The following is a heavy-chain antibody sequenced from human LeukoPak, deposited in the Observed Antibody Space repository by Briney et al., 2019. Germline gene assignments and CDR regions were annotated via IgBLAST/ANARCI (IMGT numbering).Heavy chain of an antibody. CDR3: AKSGYSSGYSPFDY. Sequence: PGGSLRLSCAASGFTFTSNAMNWVRQAPGKGLEGVSAISGGVGKTYCPDSVKGRFTISRDNSKNTLYLQMNSLRAEDTAIYYCAKSGYSSGYSPFDYWGQGTLVTVSS. CDR1: GFTFTSNA. J-gene: IGHJ4*02. V-gene: IGHV3-23*01. CDR2: ISGGVGKT. D-gene: IGHD3-22*01.